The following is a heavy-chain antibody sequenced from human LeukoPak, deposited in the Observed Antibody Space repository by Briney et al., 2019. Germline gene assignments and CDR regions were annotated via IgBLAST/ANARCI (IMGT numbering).Heavy chain of an antibody. D-gene: IGHD2-15*01. CDR2: INPNSGGT. Sequence: GASVKVSCKASGYTFTGYYMHWVRQAPGQGLEWMGGINPNSGGTNYAQKFQGRVTMTRDTSISTAYMELNRLRSDDTAVYYCARYYCCGGSCHYFDYWGQGTLVTVSS. J-gene: IGHJ4*02. CDR1: GYTFTGYY. V-gene: IGHV1-2*02. CDR3: ARYYCCGGSCHYFDY.